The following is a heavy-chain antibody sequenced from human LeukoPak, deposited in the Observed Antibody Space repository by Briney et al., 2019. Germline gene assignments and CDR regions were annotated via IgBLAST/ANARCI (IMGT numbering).Heavy chain of an antibody. V-gene: IGHV4-59*01. CDR2: ISDTGST. Sequence: SQTLSLTRSVSGGSFSSYLWSWIRQPPGKGLEWIGYISDTGSTNYNPSLKSRVTISLDTSQNQFSLKVTSVTAADTAVYYCARYYFYDSRGYYYKWFDPWGQGTLVTVSS. CDR1: GGSFSSYL. CDR3: ARYYFYDSRGYYYKWFDP. J-gene: IGHJ5*02. D-gene: IGHD3-22*01.